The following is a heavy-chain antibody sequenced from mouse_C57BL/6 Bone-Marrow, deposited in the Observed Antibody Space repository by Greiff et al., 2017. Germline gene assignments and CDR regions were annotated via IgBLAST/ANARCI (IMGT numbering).Heavy chain of an antibody. Sequence: QVQLQQSGAELVMPGASVQLSCKASGYTFTSYWMHWVKQRPGQGLEWIGEIDPSDSYTNYNQKFKGKSTLTVDKSSSTAYMQLSSLTSADSAVYYCAREGAWCAYWGQGTLVTVSA. CDR3: AREGAWCAY. CDR2: IDPSDSYT. J-gene: IGHJ3*01. V-gene: IGHV1-69*01. CDR1: GYTFTSYW.